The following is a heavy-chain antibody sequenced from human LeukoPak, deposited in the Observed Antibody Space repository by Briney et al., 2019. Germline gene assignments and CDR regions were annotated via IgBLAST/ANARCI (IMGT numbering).Heavy chain of an antibody. Sequence: GESLKISCKGSGYSFSSYWIGWVRQMPGKGLEWMGIIYPGDSDTRYSPSFQGQVIISADKSIGAAYLQWSSLKAPDTAMYYCARGQAYCGGDCYSRFDYWGQGTLVTVSS. V-gene: IGHV5-51*01. CDR3: ARGQAYCGGDCYSRFDY. CDR1: GYSFSSYW. J-gene: IGHJ4*02. CDR2: IYPGDSDT. D-gene: IGHD2-21*02.